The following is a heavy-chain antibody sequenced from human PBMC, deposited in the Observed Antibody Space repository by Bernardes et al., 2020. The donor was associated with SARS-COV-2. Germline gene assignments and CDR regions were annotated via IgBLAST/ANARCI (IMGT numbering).Heavy chain of an antibody. CDR3: ANRFSNYDADRMDV. D-gene: IGHD4-4*01. J-gene: IGHJ6*02. Sequence: GGSLRLSCAASGFTFSSYAMSWVRQAPGKGLEWVSVIGGTGARTYYADSVKGRFIISRDNSKNTRYLQMSSLRAEDTAVYDCANRFSNYDADRMDVWGQGAAVTVS. CDR1: GFTFSSYA. V-gene: IGHV3-23*01. CDR2: IGGTGART.